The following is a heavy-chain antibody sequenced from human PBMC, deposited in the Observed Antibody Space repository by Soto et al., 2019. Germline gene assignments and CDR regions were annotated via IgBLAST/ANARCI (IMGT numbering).Heavy chain of an antibody. CDR3: ARAGIYDSSGYFDY. CDR2: IYHSGST. D-gene: IGHD3-22*01. J-gene: IGHJ4*02. CDR1: GGSINSGDYS. V-gene: IGHV4-30-2*01. Sequence: SETLSLTCTVSGGSINSGDYSWTWIRQPPGKGLEWIGYIYHSGSTYYNPSLKSRVTISVDRSKNQFSLKLSSVTAADTAVYYCARAGIYDSSGYFDYWGQGTLVTVSS.